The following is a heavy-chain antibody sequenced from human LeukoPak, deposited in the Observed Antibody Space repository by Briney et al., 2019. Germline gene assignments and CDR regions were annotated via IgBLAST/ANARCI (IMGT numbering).Heavy chain of an antibody. CDR3: ARGVRYFDSLPLDY. J-gene: IGHJ4*02. V-gene: IGHV3-33*01. Sequence: GGSLRLSCAASGFTFSSYGMHWVRQAPGKGLEWVAVIWYDGSNKYYADSVKGRFTISRDNSKNTLYLQMNSQRAEDTAVYYCARGVRYFDSLPLDYWGQGTLVTVSS. CDR1: GFTFSSYG. CDR2: IWYDGSNK. D-gene: IGHD3-9*01.